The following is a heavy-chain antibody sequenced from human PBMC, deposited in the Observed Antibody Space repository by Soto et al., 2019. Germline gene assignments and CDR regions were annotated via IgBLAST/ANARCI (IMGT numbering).Heavy chain of an antibody. V-gene: IGHV1-69*13. Sequence: SVKVSCKASGGTFSSYAISWVRQAPGQGLEWMGGIIPIFGTANYAQKFQGRVTITADESTSTAYMELSSLRSEDTAVYYCARGSGYCSSTSCYILGGYNCFDPWGPGTLVTVSS. J-gene: IGHJ5*02. CDR1: GGTFSSYA. CDR3: ARGSGYCSSTSCYILGGYNCFDP. D-gene: IGHD2-2*02. CDR2: IIPIFGTA.